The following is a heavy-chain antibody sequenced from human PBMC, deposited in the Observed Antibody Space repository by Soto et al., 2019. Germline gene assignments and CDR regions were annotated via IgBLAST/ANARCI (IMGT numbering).Heavy chain of an antibody. CDR3: ARGVVGPTAPDY. D-gene: IGHD1-26*01. CDR1: GGSISSNTYY. Sequence: PSETLSLTCTVSGGSISSNTYYWGWIRQPPGKGLEWVGNIYYSGSTYYNPSLKSRVVISVDTSKNQFALKLTPVAAADTAVYYCARGVVGPTAPDYWGQGTLVTVSS. V-gene: IGHV4-39*01. CDR2: IYYSGST. J-gene: IGHJ4*02.